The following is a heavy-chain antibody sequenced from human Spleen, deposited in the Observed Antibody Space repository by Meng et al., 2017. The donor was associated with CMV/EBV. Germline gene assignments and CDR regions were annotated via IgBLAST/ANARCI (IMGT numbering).Heavy chain of an antibody. CDR1: GGSISSSSYY. V-gene: IGHV4-39*07. D-gene: IGHD3-3*01. Sequence: QRQWQESGPDLGKPSETLSLTGTVSGGSISSSSYYWGWIRQPPGKGLEWIGSIYYSGSTYYNPSLKSRVTISVDTSKNQFSLKLSSVTAADTAVYYCAVHYDFWSGYFQHWGQGTLVTVSS. CDR3: AVHYDFWSGYFQH. J-gene: IGHJ1*01. CDR2: IYYSGST.